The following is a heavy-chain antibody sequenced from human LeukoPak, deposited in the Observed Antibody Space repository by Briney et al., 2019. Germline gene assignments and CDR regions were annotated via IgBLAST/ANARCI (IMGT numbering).Heavy chain of an antibody. CDR2: ISGSGGST. CDR3: AKDQGSGSYYTH. Sequence: GGSLRLSCAASGFTFSSYAMSRVRQAPGKGLEWVSAISGSGGSTYYADSVKGRFTISRDNSKNTLYLQMNSLRAEDTAVYYCAKDQGSGSYYTHWGQGTLVTVSS. V-gene: IGHV3-23*01. D-gene: IGHD1-26*01. J-gene: IGHJ4*02. CDR1: GFTFSSYA.